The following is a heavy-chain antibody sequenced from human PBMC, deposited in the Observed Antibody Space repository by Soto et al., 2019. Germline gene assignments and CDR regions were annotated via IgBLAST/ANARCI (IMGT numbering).Heavy chain of an antibody. J-gene: IGHJ5*02. CDR3: ARTPTRWFDP. V-gene: IGHV4-34*01. D-gene: IGHD4-17*01. Sequence: QVQLQQWGAGLFKPSETLSLTCAVYGGSLSGYYWCWIRQPPGKGLEWIGEINHSGSTNYNPSLKGRVTISVDTSKNQFSLKLSSVTAADTAVYYCARTPTRWFDPWGQGTLVTVSS. CDR2: INHSGST. CDR1: GGSLSGYY.